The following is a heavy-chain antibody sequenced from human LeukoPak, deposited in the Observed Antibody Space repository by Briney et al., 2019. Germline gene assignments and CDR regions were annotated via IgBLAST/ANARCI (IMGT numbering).Heavy chain of an antibody. CDR1: GGSISSVGYS. J-gene: IGHJ6*02. V-gene: IGHV4-30-2*01. D-gene: IGHD2-2*01. CDR2: IYHSGST. CDR3: ARGLGSTSWIATVYDYYGMDV. Sequence: KSSDTLSLTCAVSGGSISSVGYSWSWIRQPPGKGPEWIGYIYHSGSTYYNPSLKSRVTISVDTSKNQFSLKLSSVTAADTAVYYCARGLGSTSWIATVYDYYGMDVWGQGTTVTVSS.